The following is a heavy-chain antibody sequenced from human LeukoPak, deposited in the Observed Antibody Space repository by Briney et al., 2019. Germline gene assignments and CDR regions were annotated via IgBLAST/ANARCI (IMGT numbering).Heavy chain of an antibody. V-gene: IGHV4-39*07. CDR2: INHSGST. J-gene: IGHJ4*02. CDR3: ARGRGYDFWSGYSSFDY. Sequence: SETLSLTCTVSGGSISSSSYYWGWIRQPPGKGLEWIGEINHSGSTNYNPSLKSRVTISVDTSKNQFSLKLSSVTAADTAVYYCARGRGYDFWSGYSSFDYWGQGTLVTVSS. CDR1: GGSISSSSYY. D-gene: IGHD3-3*01.